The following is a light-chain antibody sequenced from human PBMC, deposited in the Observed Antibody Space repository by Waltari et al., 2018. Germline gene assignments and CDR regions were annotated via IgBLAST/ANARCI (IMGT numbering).Light chain of an antibody. J-gene: IGKJ1*01. Sequence: DIQMTHSPSSLSASVGDRVTSTCRASQSISKSLNWYRQKPGKAPNLLIYAASSLQSGVPSRFSGTGSGTDFTLTISSLQPEDFATYYCQQSYSTPKTFGQGTKVEIK. CDR3: QQSYSTPKT. CDR1: QSISKS. CDR2: AAS. V-gene: IGKV1-39*01.